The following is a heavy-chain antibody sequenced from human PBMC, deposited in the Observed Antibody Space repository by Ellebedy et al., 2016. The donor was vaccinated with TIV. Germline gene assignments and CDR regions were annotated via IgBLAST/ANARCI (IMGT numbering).Heavy chain of an antibody. D-gene: IGHD2-21*01. CDR3: ASDEGRGESKRGFDF. CDR2: IKRDESDI. J-gene: IGHJ4*02. CDR1: GFTFSKYW. V-gene: IGHV3-74*01. Sequence: GESLKISCAASGFTFSKYWMHWVRQAPGKGLVWVSGIKRDESDIRYADSVKGRSTISRDNAKNTLYLQMNSLRAEDTAVYLCASDEGRGESKRGFDFWGQGTLVTVSS.